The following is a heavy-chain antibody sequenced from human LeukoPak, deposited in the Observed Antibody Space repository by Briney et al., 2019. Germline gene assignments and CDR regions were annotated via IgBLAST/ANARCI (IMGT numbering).Heavy chain of an antibody. CDR2: TYYRSKWYN. V-gene: IGHV6-1*01. CDR1: GDSVSSNSAA. Sequence: SQTLSLTCAISGDSVSSNSAAWNWIRQSPSRGLEWLGRTYYRSKWYNDYAVSVKSRITINPDTSKNQFSLQLNSVTPEDTAVYYCARETLMVRGAPSCFDYWGQGTLVTVSS. CDR3: ARETLMVRGAPSCFDY. J-gene: IGHJ4*02. D-gene: IGHD3-10*01.